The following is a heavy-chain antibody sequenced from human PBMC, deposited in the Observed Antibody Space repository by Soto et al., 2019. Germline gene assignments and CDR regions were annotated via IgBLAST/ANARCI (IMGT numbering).Heavy chain of an antibody. CDR2: TYYRSKWYN. CDR3: ARVGTGPSGIAAAGNRGRSYYGMYX. CDR1: GDSVSSNSAA. Sequence: SQTLSLTCSISGDSVSSNSAAWNWIRQSPSRGLECLGSTYYRSKWYNDYAVSVKSRITINPDTSKNQFSLQLNSVTPEDTAVYYCARVGTGPSGIAAAGNRGRSYYGMYXWGQVTTVTVS. J-gene: IGHJ6*02. V-gene: IGHV6-1*01. D-gene: IGHD6-13*01.